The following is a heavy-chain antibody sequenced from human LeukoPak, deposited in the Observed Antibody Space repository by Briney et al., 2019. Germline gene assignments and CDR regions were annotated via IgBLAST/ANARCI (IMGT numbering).Heavy chain of an antibody. Sequence: SETLSLTCTVSGGSISSYYWSWIRRPPGKGLEWIGYIYTSGSTNYNPSLKSRVTISVDTSKNQFSLKLSSVTAADTAVYYCARHVVFRYFDWLFEAPPNWFDPWGQGTLVTVSS. J-gene: IGHJ5*02. CDR1: GGSISSYY. D-gene: IGHD3-9*01. CDR2: IYTSGST. V-gene: IGHV4-4*09. CDR3: ARHVVFRYFDWLFEAPPNWFDP.